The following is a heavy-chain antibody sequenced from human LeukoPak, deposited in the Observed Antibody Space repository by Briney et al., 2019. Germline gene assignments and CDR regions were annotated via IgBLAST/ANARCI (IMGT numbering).Heavy chain of an antibody. J-gene: IGHJ3*02. CDR3: ARLHSVEWLVHDASDI. D-gene: IGHD6-19*01. CDR2: IYYSGST. V-gene: IGHV4-59*08. CDR1: GGSISSDY. Sequence: PSETLSLTCTVSGGSISSDYWSWIRQPPGKGLEWIGHIYYSGSTNYNPSLKSRVTISVDTSKNQISLKLSSVTAADTAVYYCARLHSVEWLVHDASDIWGQGTMVTVSS.